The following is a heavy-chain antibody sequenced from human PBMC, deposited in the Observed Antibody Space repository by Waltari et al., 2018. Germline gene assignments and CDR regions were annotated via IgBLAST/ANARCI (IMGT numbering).Heavy chain of an antibody. D-gene: IGHD1-26*01. V-gene: IGHV4-39*01. CDR3: ARHVGEATTFDY. CDR1: GGSISTSSYY. J-gene: IGHJ4*02. Sequence: QLQLQESGPGLVKPSETLSLTCSVSGGSISTSSYYWGWIRQPPGKGLGWIGSIHYSGSTCYNPSLKSRVTISVDTSKNQFSLRLTSVTAADTAVYYCARHVGEATTFDYWGQGTLVTVSS. CDR2: IHYSGST.